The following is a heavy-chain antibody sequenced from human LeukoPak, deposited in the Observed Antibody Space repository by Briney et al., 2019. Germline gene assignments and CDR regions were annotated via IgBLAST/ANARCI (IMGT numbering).Heavy chain of an antibody. J-gene: IGHJ3*02. CDR3: TRDTYDSSGYHAFDI. CDR1: GFTFSGSA. D-gene: IGHD3-22*01. Sequence: GGSLRLSCAASGFTFSGSAMHWVRQASGKGLEWVGRIRSKANSYATAYAASVKGRFTISRDDSKSIAYLQMNSLKTEDTAVYYCTRDTYDSSGYHAFDIWGQGTMVTVSS. CDR2: IRSKANSYAT. V-gene: IGHV3-73*01.